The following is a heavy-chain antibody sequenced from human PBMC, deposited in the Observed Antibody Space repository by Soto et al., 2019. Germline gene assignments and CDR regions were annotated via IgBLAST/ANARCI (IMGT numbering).Heavy chain of an antibody. V-gene: IGHV3-33*01. CDR1: GFTFSSYG. CDR3: ARDSAMVRGVTRKVGGFDP. J-gene: IGHJ5*02. Sequence: QVQLVESGGGVVQPGRSLRLSCAASGFTFSSYGMHWVRQAPGKGLEWVAVIWYDGSNKYYADSVKGRFTISRDNSKNTLYLQMNSLRAEDTAVYYCARDSAMVRGVTRKVGGFDPWGQGTLVTVSS. CDR2: IWYDGSNK. D-gene: IGHD3-10*01.